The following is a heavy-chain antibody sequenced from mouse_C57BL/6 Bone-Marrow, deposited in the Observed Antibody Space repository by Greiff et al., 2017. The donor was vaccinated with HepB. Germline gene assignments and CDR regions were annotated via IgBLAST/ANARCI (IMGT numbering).Heavy chain of an antibody. D-gene: IGHD3-2*02. CDR1: GYTFTSYW. CDR3: ARGDDEANSDY. J-gene: IGHJ2*01. Sequence: VQLQQPGAELVMPGASVKLSCKASGYTFTSYWMHWVKQRPGQGLEWIGEIDPSDSYTNYNQKLKGKSTLTVDKSSSTAYMQLSSLTSEDSAVYYCARGDDEANSDYWGQGTTLTVSS. CDR2: IDPSDSYT. V-gene: IGHV1-69*01.